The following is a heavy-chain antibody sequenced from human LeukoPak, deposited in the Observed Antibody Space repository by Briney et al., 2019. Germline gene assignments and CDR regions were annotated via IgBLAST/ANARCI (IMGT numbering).Heavy chain of an antibody. CDR1: GYTLTELS. J-gene: IGHJ4*02. CDR3: ATAGGYYYDSSGYYYAFDY. Sequence: GASVKVSCKVSGYTLTELSMHWVRQAPGKGLEWMGGFDPEDGETIYAQKFQGRVTMTEDTSTDTAYMELSSLRSEDTAVYYCATAGGYYYDSSGYYYAFDYWGQGTLVTVSS. D-gene: IGHD3-22*01. CDR2: FDPEDGET. V-gene: IGHV1-24*01.